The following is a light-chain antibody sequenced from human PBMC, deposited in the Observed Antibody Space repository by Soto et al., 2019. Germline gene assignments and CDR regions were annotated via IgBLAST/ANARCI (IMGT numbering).Light chain of an antibody. CDR2: HST. J-gene: IGLJ2*01. Sequence: QAVVTQPPSASGTPGRRVTISCSVSSSNVGSNTVDWYQLLPGTAPKLILYHSTQRPSGVPDRLSGSKSGTSASLAISGLQSEDEADDYCSVWDDTLKAVVFGGGTKLTVL. CDR3: SVWDDTLKAVV. V-gene: IGLV1-44*01. CDR1: SSNVGSNT.